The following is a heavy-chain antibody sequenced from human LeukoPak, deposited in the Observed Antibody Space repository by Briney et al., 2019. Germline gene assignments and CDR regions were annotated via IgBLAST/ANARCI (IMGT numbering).Heavy chain of an antibody. D-gene: IGHD5-12*01. CDR1: GFTFSSYC. CDR2: ISSSSSYI. CDR3: ARGVAGMDV. Sequence: KAGGSLRLSCAASGFTFSSYCMNCVRQAPGKGLEWVSSISSSSSYIYYADSVKGRYTISRDNAKNSMYMQMNSLRDEDTAVYYCARGVAGMDVWGQGTTVTVSS. J-gene: IGHJ6*02. V-gene: IGHV3-21*01.